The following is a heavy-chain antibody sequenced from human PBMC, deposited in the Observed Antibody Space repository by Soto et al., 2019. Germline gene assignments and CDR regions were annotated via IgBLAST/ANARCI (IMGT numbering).Heavy chain of an antibody. Sequence: QVQLVQSGAEVKKPGSSVKVSCKASGGTFSSYTISWVRQAPGQGLEWMGRIIPILGIANYAQKFQGRVTITADKSTSTAYMELSSLRSEDTAVYYCAREYSAYDYAPNYYYYYMDVWGKGTTVTVSS. CDR1: GGTFSSYT. CDR3: AREYSAYDYAPNYYYYYMDV. CDR2: IIPILGIA. V-gene: IGHV1-69*02. D-gene: IGHD5-12*01. J-gene: IGHJ6*03.